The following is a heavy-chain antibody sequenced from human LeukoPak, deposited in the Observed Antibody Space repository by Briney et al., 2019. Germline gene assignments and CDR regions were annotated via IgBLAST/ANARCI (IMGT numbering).Heavy chain of an antibody. Sequence: GESLKISCKGSGYRFSSYCIGWVRQRPGKGLEWMGTIYPGDSDTRYSPSFQGQVTISADTSMTAAYLQWSSLKASDTAVYYCARRNRAEGSIDYWGQGTLVTVSS. V-gene: IGHV5-51*01. CDR1: GYRFSSYC. J-gene: IGHJ4*02. CDR2: IYPGDSDT. CDR3: ARRNRAEGSIDY. D-gene: IGHD3-10*01.